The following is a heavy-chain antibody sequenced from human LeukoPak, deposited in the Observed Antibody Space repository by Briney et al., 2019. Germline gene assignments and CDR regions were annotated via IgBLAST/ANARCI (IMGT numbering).Heavy chain of an antibody. CDR1: GYTFTGYY. V-gene: IGHV1-2*02. CDR3: ATKAPGYCSGGSCYSWGAFDP. CDR2: INPNSGGT. Sequence: ASVKVSCKASGYTFTGYYMHWVRQAPGQGLEWMGWINPNSGGTNYAQKLQGRVTMTRDTSISTAYMELSRLRSDDTAVYYCATKAPGYCSGGSCYSWGAFDPWGQGTLVTVSS. J-gene: IGHJ5*02. D-gene: IGHD2-15*01.